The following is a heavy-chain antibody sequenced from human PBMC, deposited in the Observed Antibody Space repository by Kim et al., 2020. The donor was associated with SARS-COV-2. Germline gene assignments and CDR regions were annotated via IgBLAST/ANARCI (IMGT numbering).Heavy chain of an antibody. V-gene: IGHV3-48*02. CDR3: LRGGWGGIPDH. CDR1: GFSITSYS. J-gene: IGHJ4*02. Sequence: GGSLRLSCAASGFSITSYSINWVRQAPGKGLEWVSYISPRSSDSIYYADPVKGRFTISRDIAKNSVNLQMNTLRDEDTAVYFCLRGGWGGIPDHWGQGTL. D-gene: IGHD3-10*01. CDR2: ISPRSSDSI.